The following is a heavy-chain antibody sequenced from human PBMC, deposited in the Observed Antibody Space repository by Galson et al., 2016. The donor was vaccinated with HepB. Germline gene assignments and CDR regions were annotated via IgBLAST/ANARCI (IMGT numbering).Heavy chain of an antibody. CDR2: ISGSGGST. D-gene: IGHD3-22*01. J-gene: IGHJ4*02. V-gene: IGHV3-23*01. CDR3: AKEDSMIVVGGFDY. Sequence: SLRLSCAASGFSFNNYAMSCVRQAPGKGLEWVSGISGSGGSTYSADSVKGRFTISRDNSKNTLYLQMNSLRAEDTAVYYCAKEDSMIVVGGFDYWGQGTLVTVSS. CDR1: GFSFNNYA.